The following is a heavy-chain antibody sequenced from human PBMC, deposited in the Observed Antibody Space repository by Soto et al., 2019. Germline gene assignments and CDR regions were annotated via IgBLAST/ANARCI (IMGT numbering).Heavy chain of an antibody. Sequence: QVQLVQSGAEVKKPGASVKVSCKASGYTFTSYAMHWVRQAPGQRLEWMGWINAGNGNTKYSQKFQGRVTITRDTSESTAYMELSSRRSEDTAVYYCARVLNGYSHYFDYWGQGTLVTVSS. CDR3: ARVLNGYSHYFDY. V-gene: IGHV1-3*01. J-gene: IGHJ4*02. D-gene: IGHD5-18*01. CDR1: GYTFTSYA. CDR2: INAGNGNT.